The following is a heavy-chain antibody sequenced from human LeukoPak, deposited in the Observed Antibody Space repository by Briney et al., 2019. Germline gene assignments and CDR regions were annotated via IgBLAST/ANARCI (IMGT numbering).Heavy chain of an antibody. D-gene: IGHD3-9*01. Sequence: PSETLSLTCAVYGGSFSGYYWSWIRQPPGKGLEWIGYIYYSGSAYYNPSLAGRVAISLDTSKNQFSLKLHSVTAADTAVYYCARDSYYDLLTGYYPYYYYGMDVWGQGTTVTVSS. CDR1: GGSFSGYY. CDR2: IYYSGSA. CDR3: ARDSYYDLLTGYYPYYYYGMDV. J-gene: IGHJ6*02. V-gene: IGHV4-34*01.